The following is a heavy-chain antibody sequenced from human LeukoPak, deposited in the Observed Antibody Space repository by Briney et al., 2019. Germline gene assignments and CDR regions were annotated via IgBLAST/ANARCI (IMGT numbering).Heavy chain of an antibody. V-gene: IGHV1-18*04. CDR1: GYTFTSYG. J-gene: IGHJ6*03. CDR2: INGNNGKT. Sequence: ASVKVSCKASGYTFTSYGINWVRQAPGQGLEWMGWINGNNGKTNYAQKLQGRVTMTTDTSTSTVYMELRSLRSDDTAVYHCARGTVSRQDYYYMDVWGTGTTVSVSS. CDR3: ARGTVSRQDYYYMDV. D-gene: IGHD3/OR15-3a*01.